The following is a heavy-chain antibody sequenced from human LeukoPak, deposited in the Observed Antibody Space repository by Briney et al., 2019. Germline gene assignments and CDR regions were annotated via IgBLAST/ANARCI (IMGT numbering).Heavy chain of an antibody. CDR2: INSDGSST. D-gene: IGHD4-23*01. CDR1: GFTFSSYW. CDR3: ARDGSYGGGAFDI. V-gene: IGHV3-74*01. J-gene: IGHJ3*02. Sequence: GGSLRLSCAASGFTFSSYWMHWVRQAPGRGLVWVSRINSDGSSTSYADSVKGRFTISRDNAKNTLYLQMNSLRAEDTAVYYCARDGSYGGGAFDIWGQGTMVTVSS.